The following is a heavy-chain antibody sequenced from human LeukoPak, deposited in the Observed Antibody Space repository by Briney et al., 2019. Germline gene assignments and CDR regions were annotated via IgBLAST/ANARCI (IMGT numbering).Heavy chain of an antibody. CDR2: TYYKSKLYN. D-gene: IGHD4-17*01. V-gene: IGHV6-1*01. CDR3: ARARDYGDISFDY. J-gene: IGHJ4*02. CDR1: GDSVSSNSAA. Sequence: SQTLSLTCAISGDSVSSNSAAWNWIRQSPSRGLEWLGRTYYKSKLYNNYAVSVKSRISINPDTSKNQFSLQLNSVTPEGTAVYFCARARDYGDISFDYWGQGTLVTVSS.